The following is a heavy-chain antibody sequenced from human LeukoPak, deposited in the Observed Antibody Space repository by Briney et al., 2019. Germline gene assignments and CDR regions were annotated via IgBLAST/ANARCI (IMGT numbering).Heavy chain of an antibody. CDR3: ARGGSGGSHTAFDI. J-gene: IGHJ3*02. V-gene: IGHV4-38-2*01. D-gene: IGHD2-15*01. CDR1: GYSISSGYY. CDR2: IYHNGTT. Sequence: SETLSLTCAVSGYSISSGYYWGWIRQPPGKGLEWIGNIYHNGTTYYNPSLKSRVTISVDTSKNQFSLKLSSVTAADTAVYYCARGGSGGSHTAFDIWGQGTMVTVSS.